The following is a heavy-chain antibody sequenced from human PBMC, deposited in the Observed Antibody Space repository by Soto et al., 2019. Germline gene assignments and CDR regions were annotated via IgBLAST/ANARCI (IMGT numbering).Heavy chain of an antibody. V-gene: IGHV4-39*01. Sequence: QLQLQESGPGLVKPSETLSLTCTVSGGSISSSSYYWGWIRQPPGKGLEWIGRIYYSGSTYYNPSLKSRVTISVDTSKNQFSLTLSSVTAADTAVYYCARRVLAGFDPWGQGTLVTVSS. CDR2: IYYSGST. CDR1: GGSISSSSYY. J-gene: IGHJ5*02. CDR3: ARRVLAGFDP. D-gene: IGHD3-10*01.